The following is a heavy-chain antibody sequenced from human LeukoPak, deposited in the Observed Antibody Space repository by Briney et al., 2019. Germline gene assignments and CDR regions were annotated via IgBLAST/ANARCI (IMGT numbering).Heavy chain of an antibody. J-gene: IGHJ4*02. Sequence: SSVKVSCKASGGTFSSYAISWVRQAPGQGLEWMGRIIPILGIANYAQKFQGRVTITADKSTSTAYMELSSLRSEDTAVYYCARDLYGSGSYSPFDYWGQGTLVTVSS. D-gene: IGHD3-10*01. CDR1: GGTFSSYA. V-gene: IGHV1-69*04. CDR2: IIPILGIA. CDR3: ARDLYGSGSYSPFDY.